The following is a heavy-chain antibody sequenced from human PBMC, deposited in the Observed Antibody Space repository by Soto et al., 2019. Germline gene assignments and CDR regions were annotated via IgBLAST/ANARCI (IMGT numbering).Heavy chain of an antibody. CDR3: ARCVYDILTGYIGFDP. CDR2: IYYSGST. J-gene: IGHJ5*02. Sequence: PSETLSLTCTVSGGSISSGGYYWSWIRQHPGKGLEWIGYIYYSGSTYYNPSLKSRVTISVDTSKNQFSLKLSSVTAADTAVYYCARCVYDILTGYIGFDPWGQGTLVTVSS. D-gene: IGHD3-9*01. CDR1: GGSISSGGYY. V-gene: IGHV4-31*03.